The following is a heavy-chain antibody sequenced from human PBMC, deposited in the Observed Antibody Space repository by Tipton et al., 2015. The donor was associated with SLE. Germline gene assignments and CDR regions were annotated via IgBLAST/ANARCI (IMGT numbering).Heavy chain of an antibody. CDR2: IYSGGGT. CDR3: AKGLQQWHTYYFDY. J-gene: IGHJ4*02. CDR1: GFTFNDYA. V-gene: IGHV3-23*03. Sequence: GSLRLSCAASGFTFNDYAMSWVRRAPGKGLEWVSVIYSGGGTSYADSVMGRFTISRDNSKNTLYLQMNSLRGEDTAVYFCAKGLQQWHTYYFDYWGQGNLVTVSS. D-gene: IGHD6-19*01.